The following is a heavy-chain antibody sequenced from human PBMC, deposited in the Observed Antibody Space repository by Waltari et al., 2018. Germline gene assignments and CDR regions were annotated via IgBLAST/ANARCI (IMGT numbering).Heavy chain of an antibody. Sequence: QVQLVQSGAEVKKPGSSVKVSCKASGGTFSSYAISWVRQAPGQGLEWMGGIIPSFGTANYAQKFQGRVTITADESTSTAYMELSSLRSEDTAVYYCVRSAQNIVVVVAETGGMDVCGQGTTVTVSS. J-gene: IGHJ6*02. CDR3: VRSAQNIVVVVAETGGMDV. CDR1: GGTFSSYA. D-gene: IGHD2-15*01. CDR2: IIPSFGTA. V-gene: IGHV1-69*01.